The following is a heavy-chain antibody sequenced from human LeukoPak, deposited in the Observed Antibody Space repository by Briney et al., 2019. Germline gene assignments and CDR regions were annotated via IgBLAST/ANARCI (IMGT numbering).Heavy chain of an antibody. J-gene: IGHJ3*01. CDR2: INNDESDT. V-gene: IGHV3-74*01. CDR3: ARECVPSDITLK. CDR1: GFTFSSYW. D-gene: IGHD3-22*01. Sequence: AGSLTLTCAASGFTFSSYWMHWVRQAPGKGLEWLARINNDESDTTYSDSVTGRFTMSRDKARNTLYLQMNSLRAEDTAVYYCARECVPSDITLKWGQGTMVTVPS.